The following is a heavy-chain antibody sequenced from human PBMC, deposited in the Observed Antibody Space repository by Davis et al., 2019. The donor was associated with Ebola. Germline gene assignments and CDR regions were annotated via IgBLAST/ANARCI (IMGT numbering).Heavy chain of an antibody. CDR2: ISYDGSNK. J-gene: IGHJ3*02. CDR3: ARAWEVVVTARDAFDI. CDR1: GFTFSSYA. D-gene: IGHD2-21*02. V-gene: IGHV3-30-3*01. Sequence: GGSLRLSCAASGFTFSSYAMHWVRQAPGKGLEWVAVISYDGSNKYYADSVKGRFTISRDNSKNTLYLQMNSLRAEVTAVYYCARAWEVVVTARDAFDIWGQGTMVTVSS.